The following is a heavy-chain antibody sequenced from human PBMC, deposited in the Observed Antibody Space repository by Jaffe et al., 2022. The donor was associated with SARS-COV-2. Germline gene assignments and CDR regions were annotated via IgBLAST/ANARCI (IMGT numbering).Heavy chain of an antibody. V-gene: IGHV4-61*02. CDR2: IYTSGST. Sequence: QVQLQESGPGLVKPSQTLSLTCTVSGGSISSGSYYWSWIRQPAGKGLEWIGRIYTSGSTNYNPSLKSRVTISVDTSKNQFSLKLSSVTAADTAVYYCARQNWNAFGWFDPWGQGTLVTVSS. CDR1: GGSISSGSYY. J-gene: IGHJ5*02. CDR3: ARQNWNAFGWFDP. D-gene: IGHD1-1*01.